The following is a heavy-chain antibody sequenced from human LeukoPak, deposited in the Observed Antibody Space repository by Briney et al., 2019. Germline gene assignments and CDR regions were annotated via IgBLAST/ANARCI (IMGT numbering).Heavy chain of an antibody. CDR1: GDSVSSSSYY. J-gene: IGHJ3*02. CDR2: IYYGGNT. Sequence: QPSETLSLTCTVSGDSVSSSSYYWNWIRQAPGKGLECIGYIYYGGNTDYNPSLKSRVTISVDTSKNQFSLKLRSVTAADTAVYYCARDRVPRGYYDSRLADAFDIWGQGTLVTVSS. V-gene: IGHV4-61*01. D-gene: IGHD3-22*01. CDR3: ARDRVPRGYYDSRLADAFDI.